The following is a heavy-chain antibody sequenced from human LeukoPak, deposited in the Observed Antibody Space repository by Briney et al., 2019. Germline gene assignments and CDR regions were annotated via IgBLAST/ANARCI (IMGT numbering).Heavy chain of an antibody. Sequence: GASVKVSCKASGGTFSSYAISWVRQAPGQGLEWMGGIIPIFGTANYAQKFQGRVTMTTDTSTSTAYMELRSLRSDDTAVYYCARSGLIVVVPAAANWFDPWGQGTLVTVSS. D-gene: IGHD2-2*01. CDR3: ARSGLIVVVPAAANWFDP. V-gene: IGHV1-69*05. CDR2: IIPIFGTA. CDR1: GGTFSSYA. J-gene: IGHJ5*02.